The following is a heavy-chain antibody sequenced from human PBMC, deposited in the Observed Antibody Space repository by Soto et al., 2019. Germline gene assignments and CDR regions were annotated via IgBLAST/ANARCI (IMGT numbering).Heavy chain of an antibody. CDR2: ISSSGSTI. CDR1: GFTFSSYE. V-gene: IGHV3-48*03. D-gene: IGHD6-19*01. CDR3: ARVGYSSGWYGSLYY. J-gene: IGHJ4*02. Sequence: TGGSLRLSCAASGFTFSSYEMNWVRQAPGRGLEWVSYISSSGSTIYYADSVKGRFTISRDNAKNSLYLQMNSLRAEDTAVYYCARVGYSSGWYGSLYYWGQGTLVTVSS.